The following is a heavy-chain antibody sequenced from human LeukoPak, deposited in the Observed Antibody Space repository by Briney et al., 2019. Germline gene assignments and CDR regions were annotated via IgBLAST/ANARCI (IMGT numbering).Heavy chain of an antibody. CDR1: GFIFSSYC. J-gene: IGHJ4*02. CDR2: IKQDGSEK. Sequence: PGGSQSLSCAASGFIFSSYCMSWVRQAPGKGLEWVADIKQDGSEKNYVDSVKGRFTISRDNAKNSLYLQRNSLRAEDTAVYYCARAIGIWSGYSYWGQGTLVTVSS. CDR3: ARAIGIWSGYSY. V-gene: IGHV3-7*01. D-gene: IGHD3-3*01.